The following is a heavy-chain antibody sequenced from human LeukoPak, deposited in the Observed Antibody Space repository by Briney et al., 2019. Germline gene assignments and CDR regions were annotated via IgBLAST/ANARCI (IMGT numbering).Heavy chain of an antibody. D-gene: IGHD6-13*01. Sequence: SETLSLTCAVYGGSFSGYYWTWIRQPPGKGLEWIGEINHSGSTNYNPSLKSRVTISVDTSKNQFSLKLSSVTAADTAVYYRARGQPTYSSSWYANYWGQGTLVTVSS. CDR3: ARGQPTYSSSWYANY. V-gene: IGHV4-34*01. CDR2: INHSGST. CDR1: GGSFSGYY. J-gene: IGHJ4*02.